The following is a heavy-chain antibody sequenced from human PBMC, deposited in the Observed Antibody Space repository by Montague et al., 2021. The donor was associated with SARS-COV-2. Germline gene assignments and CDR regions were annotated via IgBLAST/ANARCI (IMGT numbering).Heavy chain of an antibody. CDR2: IYNSGTT. Sequence: SETLSLTCTVSGDSTSCPNCYWGWIRQAPGKGLDWIGTIYNSGTTYYNPSLKSRLTISIDTSKYQFSLKLTSVAAADTAVYYCARHRNYGDHSLDNWFHPWGQGTLVTVSS. CDR3: ARHRNYGDHSLDNWFHP. D-gene: IGHD4-17*01. CDR1: GDSTSCPNCY. J-gene: IGHJ5*02. V-gene: IGHV4-39*01.